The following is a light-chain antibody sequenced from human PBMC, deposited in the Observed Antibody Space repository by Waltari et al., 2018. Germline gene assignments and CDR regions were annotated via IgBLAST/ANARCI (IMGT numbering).Light chain of an antibody. CDR2: GIS. Sequence: DIQMTQSPSSLSASIGDRVTITCRASQTISRYLNWYQQKPGKAPKLLIYGISSLQSGVPSRFSGSGSVTDFTLTISSLQPEDFATYYCQQSNSIPLTFGGGTKVDIK. CDR3: QQSNSIPLT. V-gene: IGKV1-39*01. CDR1: QTISRY. J-gene: IGKJ4*01.